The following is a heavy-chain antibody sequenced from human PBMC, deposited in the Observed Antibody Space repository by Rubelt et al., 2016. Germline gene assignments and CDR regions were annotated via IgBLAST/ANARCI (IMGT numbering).Heavy chain of an antibody. V-gene: IGHV1-18*01. Sequence: QVQLVQYGAEVKKPGASVKVSCKASGYTFTSYGISWVRQAPGQGLEWMRWISAYNGNTNYAQKIQGRVTMTTETATSTAYMELRSLRSDDTAVYYCARRDGYNWDDAFDIWGQGTMVTVSS. J-gene: IGHJ3*02. D-gene: IGHD5-24*01. CDR1: GYTFTSYG. CDR2: ISAYNGNT. CDR3: ARRDGYNWDDAFDI.